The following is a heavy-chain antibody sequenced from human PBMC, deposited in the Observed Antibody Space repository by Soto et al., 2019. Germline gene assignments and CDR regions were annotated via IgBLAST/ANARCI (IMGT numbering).Heavy chain of an antibody. CDR1: GFTFSSYS. CDR3: VRDWIAAAGTRGNWFDP. D-gene: IGHD6-13*01. V-gene: IGHV3-48*02. Sequence: GGSLRLSCAASGFTFSSYSMNWVRQAPGKGLEWVSYISSSSSTIYYADSVKGRFTISRDNAKNSLYLQMNSLRDEDTAVYCCVRDWIAAAGTRGNWFDPWGQGALVTVSS. J-gene: IGHJ5*02. CDR2: ISSSSSTI.